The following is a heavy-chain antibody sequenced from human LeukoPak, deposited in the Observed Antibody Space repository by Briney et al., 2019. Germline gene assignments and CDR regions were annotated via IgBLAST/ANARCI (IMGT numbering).Heavy chain of an antibody. CDR2: ISSNGGST. CDR3: AMNFRNEGMDV. V-gene: IGHV3-64*01. CDR1: GFTFSSYA. J-gene: IGHJ6*02. Sequence: GGSLRLSCAASGFTFSSYAMHWVRQAPGKGLEYVSAISSNGGSTYYANSVKGRFTISRDNSKNTLYLQMGSLRAEDMAVYYCAMNFRNEGMDVWGQGTTVTVSS.